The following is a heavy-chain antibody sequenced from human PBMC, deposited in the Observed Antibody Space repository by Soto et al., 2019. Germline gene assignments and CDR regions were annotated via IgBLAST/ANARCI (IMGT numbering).Heavy chain of an antibody. CDR2: IYYSGST. V-gene: IGHV4-39*01. Sequence: KSSETLSLTCTVSGGSISSSSYYWGWIRQPPGKGLEWIGSIYYSGSTYYNPSLKSRVTISVDTSKNQFSLKLSSVTAADTAVYYCATSYGNAWYTYWGQGTQVTVSS. CDR3: ATSYGNAWYTY. J-gene: IGHJ4*02. CDR1: GGSISSSSYY. D-gene: IGHD6-13*01.